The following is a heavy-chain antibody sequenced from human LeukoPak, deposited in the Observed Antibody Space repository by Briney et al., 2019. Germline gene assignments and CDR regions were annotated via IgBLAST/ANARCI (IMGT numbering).Heavy chain of an antibody. CDR3: ARDVYYYDSSHSRAFDI. V-gene: IGHV4-59*01. J-gene: IGHJ3*02. D-gene: IGHD3-22*01. Sequence: PSETLSLTCTVSGVSISSYYWSWIRQPPGKGLEWIGYIYYSGGTNYNPSLESRVTISVDTSKNHFSLKLSSVTAADTAVYYCARDVYYYDSSHSRAFDIWGQGTMVTVSS. CDR2: IYYSGGT. CDR1: GVSISSYY.